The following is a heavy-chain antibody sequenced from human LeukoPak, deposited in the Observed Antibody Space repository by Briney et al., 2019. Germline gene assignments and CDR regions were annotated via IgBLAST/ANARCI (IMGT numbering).Heavy chain of an antibody. D-gene: IGHD3-16*02. Sequence: PGGSLRLSCAASGFTFSRFAIHWVRQAPGKGLEWVAVISYDGSNKDYADSVKGRFTISRDTSKNTVYLQMNSLRTVNTAVYFCERDGDDYVWGSYRFLDYWGQGTLVTVSS. J-gene: IGHJ4*02. V-gene: IGHV3-30-3*01. CDR3: ERDGDDYVWGSYRFLDY. CDR1: GFTFSRFA. CDR2: ISYDGSNK.